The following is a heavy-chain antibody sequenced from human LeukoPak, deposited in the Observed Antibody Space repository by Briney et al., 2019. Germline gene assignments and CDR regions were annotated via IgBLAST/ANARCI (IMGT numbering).Heavy chain of an antibody. Sequence: GGSLRLSCAASGFTFSSYSMNWVRQAPGKGLEWASSISSSSSYIYYADSVKGRFTISRNNAKNSLYLQMNSLRAEDTAVYYCARDSESITIFGVVPSYFDYWGQGTLVTVSS. J-gene: IGHJ4*02. D-gene: IGHD3-3*01. CDR2: ISSSSSYI. CDR3: ARDSESITIFGVVPSYFDY. CDR1: GFTFSSYS. V-gene: IGHV3-21*01.